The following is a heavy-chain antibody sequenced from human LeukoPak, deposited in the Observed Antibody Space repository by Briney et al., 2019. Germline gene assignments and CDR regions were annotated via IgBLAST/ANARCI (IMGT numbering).Heavy chain of an antibody. Sequence: SETLSLTCVVYGESFSGYYWTWIRQPPGKGLEWIGEIIGTGSTKYNSSLKSRVTISVDTSKNEFSLNLTSVTAADTAIYYCARGLASGYPPIPFDYWGQGTLVTVSS. CDR2: IIGTGST. CDR3: ARGLASGYPPIPFDY. J-gene: IGHJ4*02. D-gene: IGHD3-3*01. CDR1: GESFSGYY. V-gene: IGHV4-34*12.